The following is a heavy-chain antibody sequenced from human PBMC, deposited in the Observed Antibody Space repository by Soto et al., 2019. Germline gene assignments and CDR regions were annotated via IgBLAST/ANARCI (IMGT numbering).Heavy chain of an antibody. J-gene: IGHJ2*01. CDR2: VGHDGSAQ. CDR3: ARDFLPIHMVYWYFDL. D-gene: IGHD3-10*01. Sequence: QVQLVESGGGVVQPGRSLRLSCAASGFSFSSYGMHWVRQAPGKGLEWVTVVGHDGSAQEYADSVKGRFTISRDNSKNTLYLQMDSLRTEETAVDYWARDFLPIHMVYWYFDLWGRGTLVTVSS. CDR1: GFSFSSYG. V-gene: IGHV3-30*03.